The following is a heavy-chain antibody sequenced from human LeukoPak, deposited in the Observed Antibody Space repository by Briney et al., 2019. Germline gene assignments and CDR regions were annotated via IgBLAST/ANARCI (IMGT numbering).Heavy chain of an antibody. Sequence: SETLSLTCGVSGASTSSGNWWTWVRQPPGKGLEWIGEIHHSGTTNYNPSLEPRVTISVDKSRNQFSLDLTSVTGADTAVYYCATRDKSRTDVTPCDHWGQGALVTVSS. V-gene: IGHV4-4*02. CDR2: IHHSGTT. CDR3: ATRDKSRTDVTPCDH. J-gene: IGHJ4*02. CDR1: GASTSSGNW. D-gene: IGHD5-24*01.